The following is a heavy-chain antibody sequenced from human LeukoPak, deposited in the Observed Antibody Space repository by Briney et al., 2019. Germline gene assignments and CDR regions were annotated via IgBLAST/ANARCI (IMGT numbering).Heavy chain of an antibody. J-gene: IGHJ4*02. Sequence: GGSLRLSCAASGFTFSSYWMNWVRQAPGKGLEWVANIKQDGSEKYYVDSVKGRFTISRDNAKNSLYLQMNSLRAEDTAVYYCARAPRPDYFDYWGQGTLVTVSS. V-gene: IGHV3-7*03. CDR2: IKQDGSEK. CDR3: ARAPRPDYFDY. CDR1: GFTFSSYW.